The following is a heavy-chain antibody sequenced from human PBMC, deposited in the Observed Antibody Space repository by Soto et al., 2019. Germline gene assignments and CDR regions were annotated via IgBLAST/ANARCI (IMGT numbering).Heavy chain of an antibody. D-gene: IGHD1-26*01. CDR3: AKLMGGRYYPPYFDY. CDR1: GFSFSSYA. CDR2: ISGSGGST. Sequence: PGGSLRLSCAASGFSFSSYAMSWVRQAPGKGLEWVSAISGSGGSTYYADSVKGRFTISRDNSKNTLYLQMNSLRAEDTAVYYCAKLMGGRYYPPYFDYWGQGTLVTVSS. J-gene: IGHJ4*02. V-gene: IGHV3-23*01.